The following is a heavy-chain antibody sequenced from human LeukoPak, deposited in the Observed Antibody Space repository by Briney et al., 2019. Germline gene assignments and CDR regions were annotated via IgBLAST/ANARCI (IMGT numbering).Heavy chain of an antibody. J-gene: IGHJ4*02. CDR3: AREIFGSGSDPDF. D-gene: IGHD3-10*01. CDR2: IWHDGSHK. CDR1: GFAFNTYA. V-gene: IGHV3-33*01. Sequence: GGSLRPSCAASGFAFNTYAMHWVRQAPGQGLEWVALIWHDGSHKFYSNSVRGQFTISRDNSKNTVSLQMNNLRPEDTAVYYCAREIFGSGSDPDFWGQGTLVTVSS.